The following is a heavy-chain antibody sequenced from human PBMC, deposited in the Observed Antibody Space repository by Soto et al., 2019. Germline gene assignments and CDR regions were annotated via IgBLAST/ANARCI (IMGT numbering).Heavy chain of an antibody. CDR1: GFTFSSYS. CDR3: ARDPSPEHIVVSPAYDY. CDR2: ISSSSSYI. V-gene: IGHV3-21*01. D-gene: IGHD2-21*01. J-gene: IGHJ4*02. Sequence: GGSLRLSCAASGFTFSSYSMNWVRQAPGKGLEWVSSISSSSSYIYYADSVKGRFTISRDNAKNSLYLQMNSLRAEDTAVYYCARDPSPEHIVVSPAYDYWGQGTLVTVSS.